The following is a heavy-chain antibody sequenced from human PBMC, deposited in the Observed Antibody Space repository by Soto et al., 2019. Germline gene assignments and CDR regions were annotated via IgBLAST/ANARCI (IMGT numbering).Heavy chain of an antibody. J-gene: IGHJ4*02. D-gene: IGHD2-2*01. CDR2: IYYSGST. V-gene: IGHV4-39*01. CDR3: ARQVCSSTSCYYGAYYFDY. Sequence: QLQLQESGPGLVKPSETLSLTCTVSGGSISSSSYYWGWIRQPPGKGLEWIGSIYYSGSTYYNPSLKSRVTISVDTSKNQFSLKLSSVTAADTAVYYCARQVCSSTSCYYGAYYFDYWSQGTLVTVSS. CDR1: GGSISSSSYY.